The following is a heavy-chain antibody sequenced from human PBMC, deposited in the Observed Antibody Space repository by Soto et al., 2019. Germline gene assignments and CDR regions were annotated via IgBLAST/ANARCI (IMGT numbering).Heavy chain of an antibody. V-gene: IGHV4-39*01. CDR3: ARHRNWKVDY. J-gene: IGHJ4*02. CDR2: AYYSEST. D-gene: IGHD1-1*01. Sequence: SETRSITCTVSVASIRIITCQWGWIRHPPGRGLDWIGSAYYSESTYYNPSLKSRVTISVDTSKNQFSLKVSSVTAADTAVYCCARHRNWKVDYWGQGTLVTVSS. CDR1: VASIRIITCQ.